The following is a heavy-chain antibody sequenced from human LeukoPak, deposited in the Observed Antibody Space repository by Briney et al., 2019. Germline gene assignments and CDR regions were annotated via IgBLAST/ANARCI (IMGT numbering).Heavy chain of an antibody. CDR1: GDSISTYY. V-gene: IGHV4-59*01. J-gene: IGHJ3*02. CDR3: ARSRFYDSSGYYRDNAFDI. D-gene: IGHD3-22*01. Sequence: SETLSLTCTVSGDSISTYYWSWIRQPPGKGLEWIGCIYYSGSTNYSPSLKSRVTISVDTSKNQFSLKLSSVTAADSAVYYCARSRFYDSSGYYRDNAFDIWGQGTMVTVSS. CDR2: IYYSGST.